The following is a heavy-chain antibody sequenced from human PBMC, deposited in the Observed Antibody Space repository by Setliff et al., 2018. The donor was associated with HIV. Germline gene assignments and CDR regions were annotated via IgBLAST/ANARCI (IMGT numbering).Heavy chain of an antibody. Sequence: ASVKVSCKIFGYTLTELSIHWVRQAPGKGLEWMANFDPEDGETFYAQKFQGRLTMTEDTSTDTAYMELSSLRSDDTAMYYCATDPGYSSTWYSESFQHWGQGTVVTAPQ. J-gene: IGHJ1*01. CDR2: FDPEDGET. CDR3: ATDPGYSSTWYSESFQH. V-gene: IGHV1-24*01. D-gene: IGHD6-13*01. CDR1: GYTLTELS.